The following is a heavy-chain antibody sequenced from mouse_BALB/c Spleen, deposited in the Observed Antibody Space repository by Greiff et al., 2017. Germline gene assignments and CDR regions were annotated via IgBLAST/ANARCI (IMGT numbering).Heavy chain of an antibody. Sequence: QVQLQQSGAELAKPGASVKMSCKASGYTFTSYWMHWVKQRPGQGLEWIGYINPSTGYTEYNQKFKDKATLTADKSSSTAYMQLSSLTSEDSAVYYCARTTVVGFDYWGQGTTLTVSS. V-gene: IGHV1-7*01. CDR3: ARTTVVGFDY. J-gene: IGHJ2*01. D-gene: IGHD1-1*01. CDR1: GYTFTSYW. CDR2: INPSTGYT.